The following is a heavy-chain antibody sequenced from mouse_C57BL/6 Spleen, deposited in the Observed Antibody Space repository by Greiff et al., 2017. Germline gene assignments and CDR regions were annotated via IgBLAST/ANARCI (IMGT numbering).Heavy chain of an antibody. CDR1: GYAFSSSW. V-gene: IGHV1-82*01. CDR3: ARSTVVDDYYAMDY. CDR2: IYPGDGDT. D-gene: IGHD1-1*01. Sequence: QVQLQQSGPELVKPGASVKISCKASGYAFSSSWMNWVKQRPGKGLEWIGRIYPGDGDTNSNGKFKGKATLTADKSSSTAYMQLSSLTSEDSAVYFCARSTVVDDYYAMDYWGQGTSVTVSS. J-gene: IGHJ4*01.